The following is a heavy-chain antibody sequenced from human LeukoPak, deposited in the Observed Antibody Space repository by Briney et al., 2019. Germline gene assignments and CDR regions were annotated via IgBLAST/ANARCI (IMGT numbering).Heavy chain of an antibody. CDR1: GYTFTDFG. CDR2: ISAYNGNT. Sequence: GASVKVSCKASGYTFTDFGISWVRQAPGQGLEWMGWISAYNGNTNYAQKLQGRVTVTTDTSTTTTFMELRSLRSDDTAVYYCATWPDSWGQGTLVTVSS. J-gene: IGHJ4*02. V-gene: IGHV1-18*01. CDR3: ATWPDS.